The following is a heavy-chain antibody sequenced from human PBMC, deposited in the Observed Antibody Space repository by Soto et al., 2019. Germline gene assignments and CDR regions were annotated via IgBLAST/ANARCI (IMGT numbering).Heavy chain of an antibody. D-gene: IGHD2-15*01. CDR2: INAGNGNT. CDR3: ARDGVVVVGASHQYYYGMDV. Sequence: ASVKVSCKASGYTFTSYAMHWVRQAPGQRLEWMGWINAGNGNTKYSQKFQGRVTITRDTSASTAYMELSSLRSEDTAVYYCARDGVVVVGASHQYYYGMDVWGQGTTVTVAS. CDR1: GYTFTSYA. V-gene: IGHV1-3*01. J-gene: IGHJ6*02.